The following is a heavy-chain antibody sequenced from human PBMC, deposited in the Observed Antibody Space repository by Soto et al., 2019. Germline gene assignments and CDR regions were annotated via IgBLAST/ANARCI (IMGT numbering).Heavy chain of an antibody. Sequence: QVQLVESGGGVVQPGRSLRLSCAASGFTFSSYGMHWARQAPGKGLEWVAVISYDGSNKYYADSVKGRFTISRDNSKNTLYLQMNSLRAEDTAVYYCAKDSGGIAVAGTHIDYWGQGTLVTVSS. CDR1: GFTFSSYG. J-gene: IGHJ4*02. CDR3: AKDSGGIAVAGTHIDY. V-gene: IGHV3-30*18. D-gene: IGHD6-19*01. CDR2: ISYDGSNK.